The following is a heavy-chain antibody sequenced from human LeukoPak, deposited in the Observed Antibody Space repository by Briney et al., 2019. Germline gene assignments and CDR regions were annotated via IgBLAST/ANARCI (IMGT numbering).Heavy chain of an antibody. CDR1: GGSISSYY. CDR3: ARDTDYYDSSGVMGTY. CDR2: IYYSGST. D-gene: IGHD3-22*01. Sequence: SETLSLTCTVSGGSISSYYWSWIRQPPGKGLEWIGYIYYSGSTNYNPSLKSRVTISVDTSKNQFSLKLSSVTAADTAVYYCARDTDYYDSSGVMGTYWGQGTLVTVSS. J-gene: IGHJ4*02. V-gene: IGHV4-59*01.